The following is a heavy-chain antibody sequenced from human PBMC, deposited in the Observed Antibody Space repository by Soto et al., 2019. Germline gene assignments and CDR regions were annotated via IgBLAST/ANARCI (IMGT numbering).Heavy chain of an antibody. Sequence: EVQLVESGGGLVQPGGSLRLSCAASGFTFSNYWMYWVRQAPGKGLVWVSVVNNDGTDTTHADSVKGRFTISRDNAENTLYLQMNSLRAEDTAVYYCARGGLQHALDVWGQGSTVTVSS. CDR3: ARGGLQHALDV. J-gene: IGHJ6*02. CDR2: VNNDGTDT. V-gene: IGHV3-74*03. CDR1: GFTFSNYW. D-gene: IGHD6-13*01.